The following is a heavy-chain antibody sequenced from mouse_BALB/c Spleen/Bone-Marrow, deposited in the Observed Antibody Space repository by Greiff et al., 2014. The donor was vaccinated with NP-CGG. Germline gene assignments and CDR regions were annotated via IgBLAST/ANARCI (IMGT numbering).Heavy chain of an antibody. V-gene: IGHV1S29*02. D-gene: IGHD1-2*01. CDR2: IYPHNGGN. CDR1: GYTFTDYN. J-gene: IGHJ2*01. Sequence: EVKLQESGPELVKPGASVKISCKASGYTFTDYNMHWVKQSHGKSLEWIVYIYPHNGGNGYNQKFKNKATLTVDSSSSTAYMGLRSLTSEDAAVYYCARSRGTTATTYYFDYWGQGTTLTVSS. CDR3: ARSRGTTATTYYFDY.